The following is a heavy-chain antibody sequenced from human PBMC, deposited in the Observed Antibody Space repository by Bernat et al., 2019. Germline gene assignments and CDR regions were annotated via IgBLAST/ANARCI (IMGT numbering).Heavy chain of an antibody. CDR3: AKDTLIVVAGYYFDY. Sequence: VQLVESGGGLVQPGGSLRLSCAASGFTFSSYGMHWVRQAPGKGLEWVAVISYDGSNKYYADSVKGRFTISRDNSKNTLYLQMNSLRAEDTAVYYCAKDTLIVVAGYYFDYWGQGTLVTVSS. V-gene: IGHV3-30*18. CDR1: GFTFSSYG. CDR2: ISYDGSNK. J-gene: IGHJ4*02. D-gene: IGHD2-21*01.